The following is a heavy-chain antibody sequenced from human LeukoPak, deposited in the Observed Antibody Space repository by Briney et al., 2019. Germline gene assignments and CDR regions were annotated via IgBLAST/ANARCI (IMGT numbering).Heavy chain of an antibody. CDR2: IYYSGST. D-gene: IGHD3-22*01. CDR3: ARESRGYYYDSSGSGPDAFDI. Sequence: SQTLSLTCTVSGGSISSGGYYWSWIRQHPGKGLEWIGYIYYSGSTYYNPSLKSRVTISVDTSKNQFSLKLSSVTAADTAVYYCARESRGYYYDSSGSGPDAFDIWGQGTMVTVSS. V-gene: IGHV4-31*03. CDR1: GGSISSGGYY. J-gene: IGHJ3*02.